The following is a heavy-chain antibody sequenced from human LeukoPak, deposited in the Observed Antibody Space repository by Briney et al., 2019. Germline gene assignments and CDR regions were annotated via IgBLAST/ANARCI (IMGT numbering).Heavy chain of an antibody. D-gene: IGHD2-15*01. CDR3: TRVAPDIVEVVAATHDAFDI. Sequence: GGSLRLSCTASGFTFGDYAMSWFRQAPGKGLEWVGFIRSKAYGGTTEYAASVKGRFTISRDDSKSIAYLQMNSLKTEDTAVYYCTRVAPDIVEVVAATHDAFDIWGQGTMVTVSS. V-gene: IGHV3-49*03. CDR1: GFTFGDYA. J-gene: IGHJ3*02. CDR2: IRSKAYGGTT.